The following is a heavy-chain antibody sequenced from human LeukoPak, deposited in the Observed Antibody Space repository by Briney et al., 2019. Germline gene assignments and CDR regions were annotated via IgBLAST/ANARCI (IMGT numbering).Heavy chain of an antibody. CDR1: GFTFSDYG. J-gene: IGHJ4*02. Sequence: GGSLRLSCGVSGFTFSDYGMSWVRQAPGQGLEWVASISDSGEVTFKADSVKGRFTISRHNSKNTLYLQMNSLRAEDTAVYYCARGPSLLWFGEEVPKSFYFDYWGQGTLVTVSS. V-gene: IGHV3-23*01. D-gene: IGHD3-10*01. CDR2: ISDSGEVT. CDR3: ARGPSLLWFGEEVPKSFYFDY.